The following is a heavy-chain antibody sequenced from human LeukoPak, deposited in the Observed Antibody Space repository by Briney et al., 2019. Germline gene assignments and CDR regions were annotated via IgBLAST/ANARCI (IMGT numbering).Heavy chain of an antibody. D-gene: IGHD2-21*02. CDR2: ISSDENNK. CDR1: GFTFSSYV. V-gene: IGHV3-30*03. Sequence: GGSLRLSCAASGFTFSSYVMHRVRQAPGKGLEWVALISSDENNKYHADSEKGRFTISRDNSKNTLFLQMNSLRPEDTAVYYCASKWFCGGDCYYQIDFWGQGTLVTVSS. CDR3: ASKWFCGGDCYYQIDF. J-gene: IGHJ4*02.